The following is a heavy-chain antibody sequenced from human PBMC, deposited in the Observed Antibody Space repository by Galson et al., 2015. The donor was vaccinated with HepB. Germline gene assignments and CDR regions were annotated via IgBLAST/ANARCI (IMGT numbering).Heavy chain of an antibody. CDR1: GFTFSSYA. CDR3: ARDYYDSSGYRFGYFQH. J-gene: IGHJ1*01. D-gene: IGHD3-22*01. Sequence: SLRLSCAASGFTFSSYAMHWVRQAPGKGLEWVAAISYDGSNKYYADSVKGRFTISRDNSKNTLYLQMNSLRAEDTAVYYCARDYYDSSGYRFGYFQHWGQGTLVTVSS. V-gene: IGHV3-30-3*01. CDR2: ISYDGSNK.